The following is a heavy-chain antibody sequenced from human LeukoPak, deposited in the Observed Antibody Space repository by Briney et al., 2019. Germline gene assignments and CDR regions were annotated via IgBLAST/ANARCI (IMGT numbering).Heavy chain of an antibody. Sequence: SETLSLTCAVYDGSFSGYYCSWIRQPPGKGLEWIGEINHSGSTNYNPSLKSRVTISVDTSKNQFSLKLSSVTAADTAVYYCARGLSDYYDSSGYSDYWGQGTLVTVSS. D-gene: IGHD3-22*01. J-gene: IGHJ4*02. CDR2: INHSGST. V-gene: IGHV4-34*01. CDR1: DGSFSGYY. CDR3: ARGLSDYYDSSGYSDY.